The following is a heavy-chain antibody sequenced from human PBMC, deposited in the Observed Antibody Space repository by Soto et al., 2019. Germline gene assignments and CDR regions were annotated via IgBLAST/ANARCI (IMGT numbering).Heavy chain of an antibody. V-gene: IGHV3-23*01. CDR3: AKGWIAAAGHHNWFDP. J-gene: IGHJ5*02. CDR1: GFTFSSYA. CDR2: IRGRGGST. D-gene: IGHD6-13*01. Sequence: EVPLLESGGGLVQPGGSLRLSCAASGFTFSSYAMSWVRQAPGKGLEWFSAIRGRGGSTSYADSVKGRFTISSDNSKNTLYLQMTSLRAEATALYYCAKGWIAAAGHHNWFDPWGQGTLVTVSS.